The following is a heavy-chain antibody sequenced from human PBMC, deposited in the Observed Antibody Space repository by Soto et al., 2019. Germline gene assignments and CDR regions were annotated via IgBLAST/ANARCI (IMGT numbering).Heavy chain of an antibody. CDR3: ARVDIAAAGTSNYYYGMDV. D-gene: IGHD6-13*01. J-gene: IGHJ6*02. CDR2: IWYDGSNK. V-gene: IGHV3-33*01. Sequence: QVQLVESGGGVVQPGRSLRLSCAASGFTFSSYGMHWVRQAPGKGLEWVAVIWYDGSNKYYADSVKGRFTISRDNSKNTLYLQMNSLRAEDTAVCYCARVDIAAAGTSNYYYGMDVWGQGTTVTVSS. CDR1: GFTFSSYG.